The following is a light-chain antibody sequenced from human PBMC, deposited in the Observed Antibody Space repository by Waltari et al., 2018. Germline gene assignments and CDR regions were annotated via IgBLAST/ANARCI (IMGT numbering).Light chain of an antibody. CDR3: QQYSDWPRT. Sequence: EIVMTQSPATLSVSPGERATLSCRASQSVSNNLAWYQQKPGQAPRLLMYGASTRATGIPARFSGSGSGTEFTLTISSLQSEDFAIYYCQQYSDWPRTFGQGTKAEIK. CDR1: QSVSNN. CDR2: GAS. J-gene: IGKJ1*01. V-gene: IGKV3-15*01.